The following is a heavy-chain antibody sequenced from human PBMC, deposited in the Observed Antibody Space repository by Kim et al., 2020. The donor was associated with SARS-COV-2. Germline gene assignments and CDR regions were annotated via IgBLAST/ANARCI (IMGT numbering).Heavy chain of an antibody. CDR1: GGSISSGYYY. CDR2: IYYSGST. J-gene: IGHJ5*02. V-gene: IGHV4-30-4*01. D-gene: IGHD6-13*01. CDR3: ARGGPNIASAVGWFDP. Sequence: SETLSLTCTVSGGSISSGYYYWSWIRQPPGKGLEWIGYIYYSGSTYYNPSLKSPVTISVDTSKNQFSLKLSTVTAADTAVFHYARGGPNIASAVGWFDPGGQATLVTVSS.